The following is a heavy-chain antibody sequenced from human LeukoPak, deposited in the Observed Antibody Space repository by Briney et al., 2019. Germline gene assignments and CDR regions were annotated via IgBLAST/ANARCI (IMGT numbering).Heavy chain of an antibody. Sequence: GGSLRLSCAASGFTFSSYSMNWVRQAPGKGLEWVSSISGSSSYIYYADSVKGRFTISRDNAKNSLYLQMNSLRAEDTAVYYCARDWIQLWPLWGQGTLVTVSS. CDR3: ARDWIQLWPL. CDR2: ISGSSSYI. V-gene: IGHV3-21*01. J-gene: IGHJ4*02. CDR1: GFTFSSYS. D-gene: IGHD5-18*01.